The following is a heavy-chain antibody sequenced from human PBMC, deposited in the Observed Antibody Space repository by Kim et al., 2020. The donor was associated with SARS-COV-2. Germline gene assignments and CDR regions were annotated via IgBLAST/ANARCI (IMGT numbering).Heavy chain of an antibody. J-gene: IGHJ4*02. CDR3: ASDYDILTGYYNSLGYFDY. V-gene: IGHV3-30*07. D-gene: IGHD3-9*01. Sequence: KARFTISRDNSKNTLYLQMNSLRAEDTAVYYCASDYDILTGYYNSLGYFDYWGQGTLVTVSS.